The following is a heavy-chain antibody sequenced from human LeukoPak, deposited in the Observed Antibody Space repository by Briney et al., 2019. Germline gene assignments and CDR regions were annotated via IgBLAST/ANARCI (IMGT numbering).Heavy chain of an antibody. D-gene: IGHD2-15*01. Sequence: GGSLRLSCVAAGFTCSDYYMSGVREGRGKGLEWGSYISSIGSTIYYADSVKGRFTISRDNAKNSLYLQMNSLRAEDTAVYYCARDRSRYCSGGSCYSALFDYWGQGTLVTVSS. CDR2: ISSIGSTI. CDR3: ARDRSRYCSGGSCYSALFDY. J-gene: IGHJ4*02. V-gene: IGHV3-11*01. CDR1: GFTCSDYY.